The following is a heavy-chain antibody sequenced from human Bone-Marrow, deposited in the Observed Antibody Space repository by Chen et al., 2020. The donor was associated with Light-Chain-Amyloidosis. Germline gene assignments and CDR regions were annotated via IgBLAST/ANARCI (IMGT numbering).Heavy chain of an antibody. V-gene: IGHV3-48*03. J-gene: IGHJ4*02. CDR1: GFTFSSYE. CDR3: ARLAIGCYDY. CDR2: ISSSGSTI. Sequence: EVQLVESGGGLVQHGGSLRLSCAASGFTFSSYEMNWVRQAPGKGLEWVSYISSSGSTIYYADSVKGRFTISRDNAKNSLYLQMNSLRAEDTAVYYCARLAIGCYDYWGQGTLVTVSS. D-gene: IGHD2-8*01.